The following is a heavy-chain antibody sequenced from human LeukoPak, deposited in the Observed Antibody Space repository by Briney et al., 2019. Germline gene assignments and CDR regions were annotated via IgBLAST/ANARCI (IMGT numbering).Heavy chain of an antibody. D-gene: IGHD3-22*01. CDR1: GNSITSGFY. CDR3: ARVVSMTMIVVIPLYFDY. CDR2: IYHGGST. V-gene: IGHV4-38-2*01. J-gene: IGHJ4*02. Sequence: SETLSLTCVVTGNSITSGFYWGWIRQPPGKGLEWIGSIYHGGSTYYNPSLKSRVTISVDTSKNRFSLKLSSVTAADTAVYYCARVVSMTMIVVIPLYFDYWGQGTLVTVSS.